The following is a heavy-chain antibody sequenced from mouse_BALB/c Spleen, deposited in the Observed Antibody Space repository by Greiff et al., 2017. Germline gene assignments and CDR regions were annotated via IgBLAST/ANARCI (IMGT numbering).Heavy chain of an antibody. CDR2: IYPSDSYT. J-gene: IGHJ2*01. CDR1: GYTFTSYW. D-gene: IGHD1-1*01. Sequence: VQLQQSGAELVRPGASVKLSCKASGYTFTSYWINWVKQRPGQGLEWIGNIYPSDSYTNYNQKFKDKATLTVDKSSSTAYMQLSSPTSEDSAVYYCTRLSYYGSSFDYWGQGTTLTVSS. CDR3: TRLSYYGSSFDY. V-gene: IGHV1-69*02.